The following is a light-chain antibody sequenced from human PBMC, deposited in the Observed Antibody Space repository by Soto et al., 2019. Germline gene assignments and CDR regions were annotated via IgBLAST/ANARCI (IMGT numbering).Light chain of an antibody. V-gene: IGLV2-14*01. CDR3: SSYTSSSTLV. J-gene: IGLJ1*01. Sequence: QSALTQPASVSGSPGQSITISCTGTRSDVGGYNYVSWYQQHPGKAPNLMIYEVSNRPSGVSNRLSGSKSGNTASLTISGLQAEDEADYYCSSYTSSSTLVFGTGTKLTVL. CDR2: EVS. CDR1: RSDVGGYNY.